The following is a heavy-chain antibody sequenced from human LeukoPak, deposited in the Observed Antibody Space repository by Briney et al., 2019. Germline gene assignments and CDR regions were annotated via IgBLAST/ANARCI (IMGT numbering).Heavy chain of an antibody. D-gene: IGHD6-13*01. V-gene: IGHV3-74*01. CDR1: GFTFSGSW. CDR2: IYNDESST. CDR3: ARDPFRDSSY. J-gene: IGHJ4*02. Sequence: GGSLRLSCAASGFTFSGSWMHWVRQAPGKGLVWVSRIYNDESSTSYADSVKGRFTISRDNAKNTPYLQMNSLRAEDTAVYHCARDPFRDSSYWGQGTLVTVSS.